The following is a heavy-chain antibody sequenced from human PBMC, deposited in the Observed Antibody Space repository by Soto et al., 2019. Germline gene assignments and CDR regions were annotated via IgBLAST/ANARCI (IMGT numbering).Heavy chain of an antibody. Sequence: QVQLVQSGAEVKKPGASVKVSCKASGYTFTSYGISWVRQAPGQGLEWMGWISAYNGNTNYAQKLQGRVTMTTDTSTSTAYMELSSLRSDDTAVYYCARALPSGWLQLEPPDYWGQGTLVTVSS. CDR3: ARALPSGWLQLEPPDY. CDR1: GYTFTSYG. D-gene: IGHD1-1*01. J-gene: IGHJ4*02. CDR2: ISAYNGNT. V-gene: IGHV1-18*01.